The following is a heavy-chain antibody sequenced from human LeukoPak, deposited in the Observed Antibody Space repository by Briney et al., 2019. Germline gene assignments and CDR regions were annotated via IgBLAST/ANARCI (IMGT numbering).Heavy chain of an antibody. J-gene: IGHJ3*01. D-gene: IGHD6-6*01. CDR3: AKENSSSPDALDF. Sequence: PGGSLRLSCTASGFSFSRYAMSWVRQAPGKGLEWVSAITGIVGGTDYADSVKGRFTISKDNSKNTLYLQMNSLRAEDTAVYYCAKENSSSPDALDFWGQGTMVTVSS. CDR1: GFSFSRYA. V-gene: IGHV3-23*01. CDR2: ITGIVGGT.